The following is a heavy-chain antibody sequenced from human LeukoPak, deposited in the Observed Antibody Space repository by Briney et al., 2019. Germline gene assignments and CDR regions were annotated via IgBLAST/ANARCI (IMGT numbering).Heavy chain of an antibody. CDR2: IYTSGST. Sequence: SETLSLTCTVSGGSISSYYWSWIRQPAGKGLEWIGRIYTSGSTNYNPSLKSRVTMSVDTSKNQFSLKLSSVTAADTAVYYCARTACYYGSGSFSRFDYWGQGTLVTVSS. CDR3: ARTACYYGSGSFSRFDY. J-gene: IGHJ4*02. CDR1: GGSISSYY. D-gene: IGHD3-10*01. V-gene: IGHV4-4*07.